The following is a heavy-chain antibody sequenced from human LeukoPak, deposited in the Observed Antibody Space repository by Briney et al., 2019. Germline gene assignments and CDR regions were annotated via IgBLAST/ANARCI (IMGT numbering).Heavy chain of an antibody. CDR3: ARGEDYDSSGYWDY. D-gene: IGHD3-22*01. J-gene: IGHJ4*02. V-gene: IGHV4-39*07. Sequence: SETLSLTCTVSGGSISSSSYYWGWLRQPPGKGLEGIGSIYYSGSTYYNPSLKSRVTISVDTSKNQFSLKLSSVTAADTAVYYCARGEDYDSSGYWDYWGQGTLVTVSS. CDR2: IYYSGST. CDR1: GGSISSSSYY.